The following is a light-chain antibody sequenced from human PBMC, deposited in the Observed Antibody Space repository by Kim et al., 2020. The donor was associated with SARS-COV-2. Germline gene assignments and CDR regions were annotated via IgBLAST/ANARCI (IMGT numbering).Light chain of an antibody. CDR3: QVWDSSGDHWV. Sequence: SYELTQPPSVSVAPGKTARITCGGDNLGSRSVHGYQQKPGQAPVLVIYYDSDRPSGIPERFSASNSGNTATLTISRVEAGDEADYYCQVWDSSGDHWVFGGGTQLTVL. CDR2: YDS. J-gene: IGLJ3*02. V-gene: IGLV3-21*04. CDR1: NLGSRS.